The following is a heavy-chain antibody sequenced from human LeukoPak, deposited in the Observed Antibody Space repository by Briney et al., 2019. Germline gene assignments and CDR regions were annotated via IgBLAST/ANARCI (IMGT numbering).Heavy chain of an antibody. J-gene: IGHJ5*02. CDR1: GDSFTSGDDY. CDR2: IFYSGNT. D-gene: IGHD3-16*01. Sequence: SETLSLTCSVSGDSFTSGDDYWAWIRQPPGKGLEWIGNIFYSGNTYYNLSLKSRVTVSADTPKNQISLRLSSVTAADTAVYYCARRRWGGFDPWGQGTLVTVSS. V-gene: IGHV4-39*01. CDR3: ARRRWGGFDP.